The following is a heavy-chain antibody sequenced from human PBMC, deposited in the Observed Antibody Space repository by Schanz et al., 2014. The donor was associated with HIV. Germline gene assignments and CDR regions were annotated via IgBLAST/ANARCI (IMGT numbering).Heavy chain of an antibody. CDR1: GFTFNNYA. CDR3: VRGLLFQGFFDS. Sequence: EVQLLDSGGGLVQPGGSLRLSCVASGFTFNNYAMTWVRQAPGKGLEWVSSISGSGVSTFYAGSVKGRFTISRDNSKNTLYLQMNSLRAEDTAVYYCVRGLLFQGFFDSWGQGALVTVSS. D-gene: IGHD3-10*01. V-gene: IGHV3-23*01. CDR2: ISGSGVST. J-gene: IGHJ4*02.